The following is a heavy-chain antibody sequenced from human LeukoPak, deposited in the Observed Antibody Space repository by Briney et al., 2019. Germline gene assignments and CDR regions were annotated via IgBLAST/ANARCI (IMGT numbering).Heavy chain of an antibody. Sequence: GGSLRLSCAASGFTFSSYGMHWVRQAPGKGLEWVAFIRYDGSNKYYADSVKGRFTISRDNSKNTLYLQMNSLRAEDTAVYYCAKGAPLHCSSTGCYYYYYMDVWGKGTTVTVSS. D-gene: IGHD2-2*01. V-gene: IGHV3-30*02. CDR1: GFTFSSYG. J-gene: IGHJ6*03. CDR3: AKGAPLHCSSTGCYYYYYMDV. CDR2: IRYDGSNK.